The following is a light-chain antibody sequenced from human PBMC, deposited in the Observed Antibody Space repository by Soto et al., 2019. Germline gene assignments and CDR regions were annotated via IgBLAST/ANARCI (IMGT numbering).Light chain of an antibody. CDR3: QQYKLYST. CDR1: QSVSSN. J-gene: IGKJ1*01. CDR2: GAS. Sequence: MFHTPSTFSVSPWERATLSRRASQSVSSNLAWYQQKPGQAPRLLIYGASTRATGIPARFSGSGSGTVFTLTISSLQPDDFATYYCQQYKLYSTLGEGSKVDIK. V-gene: IGKV3-15*01.